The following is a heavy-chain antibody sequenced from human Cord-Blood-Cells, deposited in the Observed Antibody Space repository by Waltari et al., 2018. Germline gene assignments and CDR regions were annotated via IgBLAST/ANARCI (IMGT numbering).Heavy chain of an antibody. CDR2: MNPNSCNT. J-gene: IGHJ4*02. D-gene: IGHD6-6*01. Sequence: QVQLVQSGAEVKKPGASVKVSCKASGYTFTSYDINWVRQATGQGLEWMGLMNPNSCNTGYAQKFQGRVTMTRNTSISTAYMELSSLGSEDTAVYYCAKFSGAARRNFIDYWGQGTLVTVSS. CDR3: AKFSGAARRNFIDY. CDR1: GYTFTSYD. V-gene: IGHV1-8*01.